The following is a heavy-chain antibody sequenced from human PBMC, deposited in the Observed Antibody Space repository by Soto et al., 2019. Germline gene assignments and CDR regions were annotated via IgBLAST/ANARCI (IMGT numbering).Heavy chain of an antibody. Sequence: ASVKVSCKASGYTFTTYDISWVRQAPGQGLEWMGWISGNNGNTNYAQKLQGRVTMTRDTYTSTAYMDLRSLRSDDTAVYYCARGGSGSVFDYWGQGTLVTVSS. CDR2: ISGNNGNT. D-gene: IGHD3-10*01. CDR1: GYTFTTYD. V-gene: IGHV1-18*04. CDR3: ARGGSGSVFDY. J-gene: IGHJ4*02.